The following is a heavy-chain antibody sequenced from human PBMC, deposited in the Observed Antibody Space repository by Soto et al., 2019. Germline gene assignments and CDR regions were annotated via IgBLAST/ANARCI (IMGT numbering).Heavy chain of an antibody. V-gene: IGHV3-73*01. CDR2: IRSKANSYAT. D-gene: IGHD7-27*01. CDR3: TRHPDNWGSDYYGMDV. Sequence: GGSLRLSCAASGFTFSGSAMHWVRQASGKGLKWVGRIRSKANSYATAYAASVKGRFTISRDDSKNTAYLQMNSLKTEDTAVYYCTRHPDNWGSDYYGMDVWGQGTTVTVSS. CDR1: GFTFSGSA. J-gene: IGHJ6*02.